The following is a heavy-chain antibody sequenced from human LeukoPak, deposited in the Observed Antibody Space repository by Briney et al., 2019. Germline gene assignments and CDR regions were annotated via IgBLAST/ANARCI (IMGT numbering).Heavy chain of an antibody. V-gene: IGHV3-7*04. Sequence: GRSLRLSCAASGFTFSSYGMHWVRQAPGKGLEWVANIKQDGSEKNYVDSVKGRFTISRDNAKNSMDLQMNSLRAEDTAVYYCARGLLAAAGIDYWGQGALVTVSS. J-gene: IGHJ4*02. CDR2: IKQDGSEK. D-gene: IGHD6-13*01. CDR3: ARGLLAAAGIDY. CDR1: GFTFSSYG.